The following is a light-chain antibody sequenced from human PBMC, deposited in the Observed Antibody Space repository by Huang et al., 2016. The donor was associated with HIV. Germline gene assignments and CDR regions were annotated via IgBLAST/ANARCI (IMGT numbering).Light chain of an antibody. CDR3: QQFNNYPLT. CDR2: AAS. V-gene: IGKV1-9*01. Sequence: IQLTQSPSSLSASVGDRVTITCRASQGISSFLAWYQKKPGKAPKLRMYAASTLHSGVPLRFSGSGSGTDFTLTISSLQPEDFATYYCQQFNNYPLTFGGGTKVEIK. J-gene: IGKJ4*01. CDR1: QGISSF.